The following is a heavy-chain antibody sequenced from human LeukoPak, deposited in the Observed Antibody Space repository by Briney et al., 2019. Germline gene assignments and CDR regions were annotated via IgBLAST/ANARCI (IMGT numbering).Heavy chain of an antibody. CDR1: GGSFSGYY. Sequence: PSETLSLTCAVYGGSFSGYYWSWIRQPPGKGLEWIGEINHSGSTNYNPSLKSRVTISVDTSKNQFSLKLSSVTAADTAVCYCARTDSGYDFRYYYYYYMDVWGKGTTVTVSS. J-gene: IGHJ6*03. V-gene: IGHV4-34*01. CDR3: ARTDSGYDFRYYYYYYMDV. CDR2: INHSGST. D-gene: IGHD5-12*01.